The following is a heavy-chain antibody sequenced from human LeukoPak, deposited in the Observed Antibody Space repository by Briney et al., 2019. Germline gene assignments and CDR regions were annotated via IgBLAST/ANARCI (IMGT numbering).Heavy chain of an antibody. CDR2: ISGSGGST. Sequence: GGSLRLSCAASGFTFSSYAMSWVRQAPGKGLEWVAAISGSGGSTYYADSVKGRFTISRDNSKNTLYLQMNSLRAEDTAVYYCAKSERLVWWPFDYWGQGTLVTVSS. V-gene: IGHV3-23*01. CDR3: AKSERLVWWPFDY. J-gene: IGHJ4*02. CDR1: GFTFSSYA. D-gene: IGHD1-26*01.